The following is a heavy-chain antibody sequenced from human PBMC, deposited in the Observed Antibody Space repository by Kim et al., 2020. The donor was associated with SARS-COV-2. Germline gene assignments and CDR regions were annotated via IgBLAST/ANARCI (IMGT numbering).Heavy chain of an antibody. Sequence: NHNPSLKSRVTISVDTSKNQFSLKLRSVTAADTAVYYCAREARLTAAFDIWGQGSMVTLSS. J-gene: IGHJ3*02. D-gene: IGHD2-21*02. CDR3: AREARLTAAFDI. V-gene: IGHV4-59*01.